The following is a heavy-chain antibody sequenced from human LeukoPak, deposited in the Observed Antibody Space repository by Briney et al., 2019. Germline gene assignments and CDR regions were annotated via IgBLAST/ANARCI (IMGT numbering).Heavy chain of an antibody. D-gene: IGHD1-26*01. CDR1: GYTFTSYG. CDR2: ISAYNGNT. V-gene: IGHV1-18*01. J-gene: IGHJ4*02. CDR3: ARGDPIVGAYLGFDY. Sequence: ASVKVSCKASGYTFTSYGISWVRQAPGQGLEWMGWISAYNGNTNYAQKIQGRVTMTTETSTRTAYMELRSLRSDDTAVYYCARGDPIVGAYLGFDYWGQGTLVTVSS.